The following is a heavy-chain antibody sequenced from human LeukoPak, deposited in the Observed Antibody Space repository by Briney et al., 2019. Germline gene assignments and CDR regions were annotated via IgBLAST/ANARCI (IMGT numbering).Heavy chain of an antibody. J-gene: IGHJ6*04. Sequence: GGSLRLSCVASGFTFSSYGMNWVRQAPGKGLEWVSYISSSGSTIYYADSVKGRFTISRDNAKNSLYLQMNSLRAEDTAVYYCAELGITMIGGVWGKGTTVTISS. D-gene: IGHD3-10*02. CDR1: GFTFSSYG. CDR2: ISSSGSTI. CDR3: AELGITMIGGV. V-gene: IGHV3-48*04.